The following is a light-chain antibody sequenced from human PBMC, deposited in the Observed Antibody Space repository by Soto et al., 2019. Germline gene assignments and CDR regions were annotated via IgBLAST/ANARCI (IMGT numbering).Light chain of an antibody. CDR1: QGIRND. Sequence: IQMTQSPSSLYVSVGDRVTITCRASQGIRNDLGWYQKKPGKAPKRLIYAASSLQSGVPSRFSGSGSGTEFTVTICSLESADCETSYFLQQNSYPRTFGQGTKGEIK. CDR3: LQQNSYPRT. V-gene: IGKV1-17*01. J-gene: IGKJ1*01. CDR2: AAS.